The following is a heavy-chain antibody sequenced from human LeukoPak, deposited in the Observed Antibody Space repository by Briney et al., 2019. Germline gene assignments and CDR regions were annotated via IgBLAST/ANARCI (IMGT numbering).Heavy chain of an antibody. D-gene: IGHD4-17*01. Sequence: GASVKVSCKASGYSFTHHNVHWVRQAPGQALEWMGWIKPNNGDTKFSQKFQDRVTLTSATSIDTAYMEMSGLTSDDTAIYYCARVLSAVTSTFDYWGQGTLVTVSS. V-gene: IGHV1-2*02. CDR1: GYSFTHHN. CDR3: ARVLSAVTSTFDY. CDR2: IKPNNGDT. J-gene: IGHJ4*02.